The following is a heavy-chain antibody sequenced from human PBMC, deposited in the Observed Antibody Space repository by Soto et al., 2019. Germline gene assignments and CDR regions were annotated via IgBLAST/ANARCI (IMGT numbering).Heavy chain of an antibody. V-gene: IGHV4-39*01. CDR1: GGSISSSSYY. Sequence: SQTLSLTCTVSGGSISSSSYYWGWIRQPPGKGLEWIGSIYYSGSTYYNPSLKSRVTIFVDTSKNQFSLKLSSVTAADTAVYYCARRGIAARQREFDYWGQGTLVTVSS. J-gene: IGHJ4*02. D-gene: IGHD6-6*01. CDR2: IYYSGST. CDR3: ARRGIAARQREFDY.